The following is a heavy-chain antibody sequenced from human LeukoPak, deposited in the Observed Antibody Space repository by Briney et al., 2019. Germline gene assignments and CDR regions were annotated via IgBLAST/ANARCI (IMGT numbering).Heavy chain of an antibody. J-gene: IGHJ5*02. CDR2: ISGSGGRT. D-gene: IGHD2/OR15-2a*01. Sequence: GGSLRLSCAASGFTLSNYAMSWVRQAPGKGLEWVSGISGSGGRTYYADSVKGRFTISRDNSKNTLYLQMNSLRAEDTALYYCAKVTFEGVDPWGQGTLVTVSS. CDR3: AKVTFEGVDP. V-gene: IGHV3-23*01. CDR1: GFTLSNYA.